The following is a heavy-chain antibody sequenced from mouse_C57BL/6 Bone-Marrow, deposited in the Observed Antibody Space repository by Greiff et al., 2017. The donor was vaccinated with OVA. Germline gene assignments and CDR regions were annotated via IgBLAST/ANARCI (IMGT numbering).Heavy chain of an antibody. D-gene: IGHD1-1*01. J-gene: IGHJ2*01. V-gene: IGHV1-42*01. CDR2: INPSTGGT. Sequence: EVKLVESGPELVKPGASVKISCKASGYSFTGYYMNWVKQSPEKSLEWIGEINPSTGGTTYNQKFKAKATLTVDKSSSTAYMQLKSLTSEDSAVYYCARSPIYYYSVYFDYWGQGTTLTVSS. CDR1: GYSFTGYY. CDR3: ARSPIYYYSVYFDY.